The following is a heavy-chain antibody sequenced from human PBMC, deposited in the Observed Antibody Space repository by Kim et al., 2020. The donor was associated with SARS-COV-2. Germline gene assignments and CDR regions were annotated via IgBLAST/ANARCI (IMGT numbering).Heavy chain of an antibody. CDR1: GYTFTGYY. D-gene: IGHD3-22*01. CDR3: ARDYKGGTQYDSSGYYYRT. J-gene: IGHJ5*02. Sequence: ASVKVSCKASGYTFTGYYMHWVRQAPGQGLEWMGRINPNSGGTNYAQKFQGRVTMTRDTSISTAYMELSRLRSDDTAVYYCARDYKGGTQYDSSGYYYRTWGQGTLVTVSS. V-gene: IGHV1-2*06. CDR2: INPNSGGT.